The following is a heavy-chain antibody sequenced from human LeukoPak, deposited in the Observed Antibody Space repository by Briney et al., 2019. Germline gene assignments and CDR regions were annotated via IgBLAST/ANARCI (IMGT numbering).Heavy chain of an antibody. CDR2: IKQDGSEK. D-gene: IGHD6-13*01. CDR1: GFTFSSYW. J-gene: IGHJ4*02. V-gene: IGHV3-7*01. CDR3: ARDLGRYSSMGIDY. Sequence: GGSLRLSCAASGFTFSSYWMSWVRRAPGKGLEWVANIKQDGSEKYYVDSVKGRFTISRDNAKNSLYLQMNSLRAEDTAVYYCARDLGRYSSMGIDYWGQGTLVTVSS.